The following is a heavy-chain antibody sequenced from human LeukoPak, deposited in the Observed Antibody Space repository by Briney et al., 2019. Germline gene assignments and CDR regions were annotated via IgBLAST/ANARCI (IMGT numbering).Heavy chain of an antibody. CDR3: ARGKRTFGF. J-gene: IGHJ4*02. CDR2: ISPRAYST. D-gene: IGHD3-10*01. Sequence: GGSLRLSCTVSDFNFSASYMSWIRQSPGRGLEWLSYISPRAYSTYYADSARGRFTISRDNSHNSLLLKMTTVRVDDTAIYYCARGKRTFGFWGEGTRVTVS. CDR1: DFNFSASY. V-gene: IGHV3-11*01.